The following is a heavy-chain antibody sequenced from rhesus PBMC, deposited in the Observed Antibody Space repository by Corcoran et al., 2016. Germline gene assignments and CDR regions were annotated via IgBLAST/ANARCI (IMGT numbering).Heavy chain of an antibody. CDR1: GFTFDDYA. CDR2: LSWNIGNK. D-gene: IGHD2-27*01. V-gene: IGHV3-78*01. CDR3: ARESCSGIYCYAGTFDY. J-gene: IGHJ4*01. Sequence: EVQLVESGGGVVQPGGSLRLSCVASGFTFDDYAVGWVRQAPGKGLEWVSYLSWNIGNKGYADTRKDRLTIARNNAKNSLYLQMNRRRAEDTALYYCARESCSGIYCYAGTFDYWGQGVLVTVSS.